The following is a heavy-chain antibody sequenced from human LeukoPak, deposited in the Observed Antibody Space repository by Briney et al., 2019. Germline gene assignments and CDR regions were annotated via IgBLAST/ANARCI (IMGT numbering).Heavy chain of an antibody. CDR2: IIPIFGTA. CDR1: GGTFSSYA. J-gene: IGHJ4*02. D-gene: IGHD6-13*01. V-gene: IGHV1-69*13. Sequence: SVKVSCKASGGTFSSYAISWVRQAPGQGLEWMGGIIPIFGTANYAQKFQGRVTITADESTSTAYMELSSLRSEDTAVYYCARGVAAAGIGLFDYWGQGTLVTVSS. CDR3: ARGVAAAGIGLFDY.